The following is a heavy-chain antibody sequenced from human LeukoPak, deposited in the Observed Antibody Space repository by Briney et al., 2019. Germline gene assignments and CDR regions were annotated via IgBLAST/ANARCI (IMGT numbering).Heavy chain of an antibody. CDR2: IYYSGST. CDR1: GGSISSSSYY. J-gene: IGHJ6*04. V-gene: IGHV4-39*01. CDR3: ARLSSTDV. Sequence: SETLSLTCTVSGGSISSSSYYWGWIRQPPGKGLEWIGSIYYSGSTYYNPSLKSRVTISVDTSKNQFSLKLSSVTAADTAVYYCARLSSTDVWGKGTTVTISS.